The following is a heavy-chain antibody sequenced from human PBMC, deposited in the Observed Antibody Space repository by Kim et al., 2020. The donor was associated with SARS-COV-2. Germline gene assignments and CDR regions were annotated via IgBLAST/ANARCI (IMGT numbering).Heavy chain of an antibody. D-gene: IGHD3-16*01. Sequence: SETLSLTCTVSGGSINNFYWTWIRQPPGKVLEWIGYIYYSGSTHYNPSLKSRVTISIDRSKSQFSLRLNSVTAADTAVYFCATRPGIGGSYYTVWGQGTLVTVSS. CDR3: ATRPGIGGSYYTV. CDR2: IYYSGST. J-gene: IGHJ4*02. V-gene: IGHV4-59*13. CDR1: GGSINNFY.